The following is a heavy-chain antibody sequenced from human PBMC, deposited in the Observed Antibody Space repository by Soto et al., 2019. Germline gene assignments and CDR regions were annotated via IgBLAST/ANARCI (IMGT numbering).Heavy chain of an antibody. V-gene: IGHV4-30-4*01. J-gene: IGHJ1*01. Sequence: SETLSLTCTVSGGSISNPDHYWSWIRQPPGKGLEWIGYIYYSGSTYYNPSLKSRVTISVDTSKNQFSLKLSSVTAADTAVYYCARDENHTFQHWGQGTLVTVSS. CDR2: IYYSGST. CDR1: GGSISNPDHY. CDR3: ARDENHTFQH.